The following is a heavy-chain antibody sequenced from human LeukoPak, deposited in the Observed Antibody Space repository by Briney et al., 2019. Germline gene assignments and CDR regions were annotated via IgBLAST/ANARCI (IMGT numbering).Heavy chain of an antibody. CDR1: GYTFTSYA. Sequence: SVKVSCKASGYTFTSYAMNWVRQAPGQGLEWMGRIIPILGIANYAQVFQGRITITADKSTSTAYMELSSLGSEDTAVYYCARGVQSEAIDYWGQGTLVTVSS. D-gene: IGHD1-1*01. J-gene: IGHJ4*02. V-gene: IGHV1-69*04. CDR2: IIPILGIA. CDR3: ARGVQSEAIDY.